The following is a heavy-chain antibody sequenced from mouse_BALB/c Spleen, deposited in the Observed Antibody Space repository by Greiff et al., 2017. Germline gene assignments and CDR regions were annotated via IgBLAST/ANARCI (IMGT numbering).Heavy chain of an antibody. CDR1: GYAFTNYL. Sequence: QVQLKQSGAELVRPGTSVKVSCKASGYAFTNYLIEWVKQRPGQGLEWIGVINPGSGGTNYNEKYKGKATLTADKSSSTAYMQLSSLTSDDSAVYFCARTLLRAWFAYWGQGTLVTVSA. J-gene: IGHJ3*01. D-gene: IGHD1-1*01. CDR2: INPGSGGT. V-gene: IGHV1-54*01. CDR3: ARTLLRAWFAY.